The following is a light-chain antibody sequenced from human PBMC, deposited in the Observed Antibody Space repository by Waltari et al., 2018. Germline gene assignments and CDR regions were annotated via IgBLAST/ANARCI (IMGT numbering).Light chain of an antibody. Sequence: SYELSQPPPVSVSPGQTARISCPRDALPNQYASWYQQRPGQAPVLLIYKDIERPSGIPERFSGSSSGTSVTLTISGVQAEDEADYYCQSADSSASYKVFGGGTKLTVL. CDR2: KDI. CDR3: QSADSSASYKV. CDR1: ALPNQY. V-gene: IGLV3-25*03. J-gene: IGLJ2*01.